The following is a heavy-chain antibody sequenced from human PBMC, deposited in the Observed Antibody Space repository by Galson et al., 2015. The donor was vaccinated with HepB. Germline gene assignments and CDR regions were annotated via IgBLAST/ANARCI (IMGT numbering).Heavy chain of an antibody. CDR2: IWYDGSNK. J-gene: IGHJ5*02. CDR3: ARIPIWFGAAMGGWFDP. Sequence: SLRLSCAASGFTFSSYGMHWVRQAPGKGLEWVAVIWYDGSNKYYADSVKGRFTISRDNSKNTLYLQMDSLRAEDTAVYYCARIPIWFGAAMGGWFDPRGQGTLVTVSS. CDR1: GFTFSSYG. V-gene: IGHV3-33*01. D-gene: IGHD3-10*01.